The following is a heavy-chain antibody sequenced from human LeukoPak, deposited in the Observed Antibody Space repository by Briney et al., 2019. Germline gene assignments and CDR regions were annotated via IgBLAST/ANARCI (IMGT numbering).Heavy chain of an antibody. Sequence: GGSLRLSCAASGVIVSRNFMSWVRQAPGMGLQWVAIMYAGGTTDYSDSVRGRFHISRDSSNNTLSLQINSLRVEDTAVYYCARGSGSGWPLDRWGQGALVTVSS. CDR2: MYAGGTT. V-gene: IGHV3-53*01. CDR1: GVIVSRNF. D-gene: IGHD6-19*01. CDR3: ARGSGSGWPLDR. J-gene: IGHJ5*02.